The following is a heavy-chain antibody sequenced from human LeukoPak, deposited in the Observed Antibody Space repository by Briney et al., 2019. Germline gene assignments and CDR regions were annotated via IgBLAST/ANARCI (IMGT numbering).Heavy chain of an antibody. J-gene: IGHJ3*02. CDR2: IYYSGST. V-gene: IGHV4-59*01. Sequence: KSSETLSLTCTVSGGSISSYYWSWIRQPPGKGLEWIGYIYYSGSTNYNPSLKSRVTISVDTSKNQFSLKLSSVTAAGTAVYYCARVGLELRNYGDAFDIWGQGTMVTVSS. CDR3: ARVGLELRNYGDAFDI. D-gene: IGHD1-7*01. CDR1: GGSISSYY.